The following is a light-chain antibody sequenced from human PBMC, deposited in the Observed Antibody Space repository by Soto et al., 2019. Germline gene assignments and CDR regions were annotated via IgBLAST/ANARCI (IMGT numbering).Light chain of an antibody. CDR3: NSYTGSSTPYV. Sequence: QSVLTQPASVSGSPGQSITISCTGTSSDVGSYNYVSWYQQHPGKAPKLMIYDVSNRPSEVSNRFSGSKSGNTASLTISGLQAEDEADYYCNSYTGSSTPYVFGTGTKVTVL. V-gene: IGLV2-14*03. CDR2: DVS. J-gene: IGLJ1*01. CDR1: SSDVGSYNY.